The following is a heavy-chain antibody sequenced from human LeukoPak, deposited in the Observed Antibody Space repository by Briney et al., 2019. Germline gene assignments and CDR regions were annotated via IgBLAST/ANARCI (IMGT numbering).Heavy chain of an antibody. V-gene: IGHV4-59*01. CDR1: GGSISNYY. D-gene: IGHD6-6*01. CDR3: ARSIAARYDY. CDR2: IYYSGGT. Sequence: PSETLSLSCTVSGGSISNYYWNWLRQPPGKGLEWIGYIYYSGGTNYNPSLKSRVTISVDTSKNQFSLKLSSVTAVDTAVYYCARSIAARYDYWGQGTLLTVFS. J-gene: IGHJ4*02.